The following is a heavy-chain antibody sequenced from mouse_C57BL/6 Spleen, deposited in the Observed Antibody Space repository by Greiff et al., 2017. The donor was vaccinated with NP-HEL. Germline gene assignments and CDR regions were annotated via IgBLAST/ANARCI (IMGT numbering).Heavy chain of an antibody. J-gene: IGHJ1*03. Sequence: EVKVVESGGGLVKPGGSLKLSCAASGFTFSDYGMHWVRQAPEKGLEWVAYISSGSSTIYYADTVKGRFTISRDNAKNTLFLQMTSLRSEDTAMYYCARERVVPWYFDVWGTGTTVTVSS. CDR3: ARERVVPWYFDV. D-gene: IGHD1-1*02. V-gene: IGHV5-17*01. CDR1: GFTFSDYG. CDR2: ISSGSSTI.